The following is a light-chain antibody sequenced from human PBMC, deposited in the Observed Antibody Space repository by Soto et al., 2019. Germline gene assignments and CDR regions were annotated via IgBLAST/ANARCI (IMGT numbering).Light chain of an antibody. V-gene: IGLV2-8*01. Sequence: QSALTQPPSASGSPGQSVTISCTGTVSDVGGYNYVSWYQQHPGKAPKLMIYEVTKRPSGVPDRFSGSKSGNTASLTVSGLQAEDEADYYCSSYAGSKNVVFGGGTKVTV. CDR3: SSYAGSKNVV. CDR2: EVT. CDR1: VSDVGGYNY. J-gene: IGLJ2*01.